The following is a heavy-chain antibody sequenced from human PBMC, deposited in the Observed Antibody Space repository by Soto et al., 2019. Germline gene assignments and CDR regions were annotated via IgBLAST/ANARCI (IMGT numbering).Heavy chain of an antibody. CDR3: AHKGPEDWPLDY. CDR1: GFSLSTSGVG. V-gene: IGHV2-5*02. Sequence: QITLKESGPTLVRPTQTLTLTCAFSGFSLSTSGVGVGWIRQPPGKALEWLAVIYWDDSKHYSPSLRSRLTITKDTSKHQVVLTMPNMDPMDTGTYYCAHKGPEDWPLDYWGQGTLVTVSS. CDR2: IYWDDSK. D-gene: IGHD3-9*01. J-gene: IGHJ4*02.